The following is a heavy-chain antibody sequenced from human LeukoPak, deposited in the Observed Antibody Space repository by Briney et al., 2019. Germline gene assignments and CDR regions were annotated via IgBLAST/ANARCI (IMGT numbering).Heavy chain of an antibody. V-gene: IGHV1-69*05. CDR1: GGTFSSYA. CDR3: AREVDTAMARGYNWFEP. J-gene: IGHJ5*02. CDR2: IIPIFGTA. Sequence: GASVKVSCKASGGTFSSYAISWVRQAPGQGLERMGGIIPIFGTANYAQKFQGRVTITTDESTSTAYMELSSLRSEDTAVYYCAREVDTAMARGYNWFEPWGQGTLVTDSS. D-gene: IGHD5-18*01.